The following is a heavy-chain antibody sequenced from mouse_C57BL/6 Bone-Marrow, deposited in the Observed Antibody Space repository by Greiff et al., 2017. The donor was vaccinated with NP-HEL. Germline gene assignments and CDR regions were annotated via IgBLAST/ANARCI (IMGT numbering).Heavy chain of an antibody. D-gene: IGHD1-1*01. V-gene: IGHV1-64*01. J-gene: IGHJ3*01. CDR2: IHPNSGST. CDR1: GYTLTSYG. Sequence: VQLQQPGAERVKPGASVKLSGRASGYTLTSYGRHGGKQRPGQGLEWIGRIHPNSGSTNYNEKFKSKATLTVDKSSSTAYMQLSSLTSEDSAVYYCARDGSSYLFAYWGQGTLVTVSA. CDR3: ARDGSSYLFAY.